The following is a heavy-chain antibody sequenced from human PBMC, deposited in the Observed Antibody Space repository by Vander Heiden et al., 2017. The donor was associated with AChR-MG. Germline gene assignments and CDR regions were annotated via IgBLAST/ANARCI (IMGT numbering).Heavy chain of an antibody. CDR1: EFTFSSYH. Sequence: QVQLVASGGGVVQPGRSLRLSCAASEFTFSSYHLHWVRQAPGKGLEWVAVISYDGSSKYYADSVKGRFTISRDNSKSTLYLQMNSLRTEDTAVYYCARVYSSSSLLSAFHTWGQGTMVIVSS. J-gene: IGHJ3*02. CDR2: ISYDGSSK. V-gene: IGHV3-30-3*01. CDR3: ARVYSSSSLLSAFHT. D-gene: IGHD6-6*01.